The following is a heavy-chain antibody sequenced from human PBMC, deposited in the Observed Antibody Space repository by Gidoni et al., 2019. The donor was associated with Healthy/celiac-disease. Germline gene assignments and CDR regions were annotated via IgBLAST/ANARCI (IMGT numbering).Heavy chain of an antibody. CDR1: GGSFSGSY. V-gene: IGHV4-34*01. CDR2: INHSGST. CDR3: AMTPIALEEVPDYGDYDLHRSLDY. J-gene: IGHJ4*02. D-gene: IGHD4-17*01. Sequence: QVQLQQWGAGRLKPSETLSLTCAVYGGSFSGSYRGWTRKPPGKGLEWIGEINHSGSTNYDPSLKSRVTISVDTSKNQFSLKLSSVTAADTAVYYCAMTPIALEEVPDYGDYDLHRSLDYWGQGTLFTVSS.